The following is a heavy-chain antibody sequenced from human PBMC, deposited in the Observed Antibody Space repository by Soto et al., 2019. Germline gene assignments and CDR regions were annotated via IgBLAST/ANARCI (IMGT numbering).Heavy chain of an antibody. CDR1: GGSISSEGYY. V-gene: IGHV4-31*03. D-gene: IGHD5-18*01. J-gene: IGHJ4*02. CDR3: ARGRGYSYGPYYFDY. CDR2: IYYSGTT. Sequence: QVPLQESGPGLVKPSQTLSLTCTVSGGSISSEGYYWSWFRQLPGKGLEWIGDIYYSGTTYHNPSLRSRLTISGDASKNQFSLKLSSVTAADTALYYCARGRGYSYGPYYFDYWGQGTLFTVSS.